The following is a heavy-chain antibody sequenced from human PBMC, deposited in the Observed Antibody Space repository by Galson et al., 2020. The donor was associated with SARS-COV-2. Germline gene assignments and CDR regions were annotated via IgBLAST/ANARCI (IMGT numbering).Heavy chain of an antibody. CDR3: AKDMGPRPTTVTTLDY. J-gene: IGHJ4*02. V-gene: IGHV3-9*01. Sequence: GGSLRLSCAASGFTFDDYAMHWVRQAPGKGLEWVSGISWNSGSIGYADSVKGRFTISRDNAKNSLYLQMNSLRAEDTALYYCAKDMGPRPTTVTTLDYWGQGTLVTVSS. D-gene: IGHD4-17*01. CDR2: ISWNSGSI. CDR1: GFTFDDYA.